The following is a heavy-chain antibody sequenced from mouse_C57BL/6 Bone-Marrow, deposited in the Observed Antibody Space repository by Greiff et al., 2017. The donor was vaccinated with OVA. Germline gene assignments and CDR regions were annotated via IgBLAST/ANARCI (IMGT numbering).Heavy chain of an antibody. CDR3: ARRTTVVPYYAMDY. V-gene: IGHV5-12*01. D-gene: IGHD1-1*01. CDR1: GFTFSDYY. CDR2: ISNGGGST. Sequence: EVKLQESGGGLVQPGGSLKLSCAASGFTFSDYYMYWVRQTPEKRLEWVAYISNGGGSTYYPDTVKGRFTISRDNAKNTLYLQMSRLKSEDTAMYYCARRTTVVPYYAMDYWGQGTSVTVSS. J-gene: IGHJ4*01.